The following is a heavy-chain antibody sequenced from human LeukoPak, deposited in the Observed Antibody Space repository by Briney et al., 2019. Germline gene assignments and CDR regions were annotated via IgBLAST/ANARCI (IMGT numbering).Heavy chain of an antibody. CDR1: GFTFSSYE. Sequence: PGGSLRLSCAASGFTFSSYEMNWVRQAPGKGLEWVSYISSAGTTKIYADSVKGRFTISRDNAKNSLYLQMNSLRSEDTAVYYCARDASGHDLPFDYWGQGTLVTVSS. CDR3: ARDASGHDLPFDY. V-gene: IGHV3-48*03. CDR2: ISSAGTTK. J-gene: IGHJ4*02. D-gene: IGHD6-25*01.